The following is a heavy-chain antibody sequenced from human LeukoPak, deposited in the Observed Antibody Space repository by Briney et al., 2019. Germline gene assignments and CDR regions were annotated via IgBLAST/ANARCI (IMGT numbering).Heavy chain of an antibody. J-gene: IGHJ4*02. CDR2: TYYRSKWYN. V-gene: IGHV6-1*01. D-gene: IGHD1-26*01. Sequence: SQTLSLTCAISGDSVSSNSAAWNWIRQFPSRGLEWLGRTYYRSKWYNDYAVSVRSRITINPDTSKDQFSLQLNSVTPEDTAVYYCAREWEILIYDYWGQGTLVTVSS. CDR3: AREWEILIYDY. CDR1: GDSVSSNSAA.